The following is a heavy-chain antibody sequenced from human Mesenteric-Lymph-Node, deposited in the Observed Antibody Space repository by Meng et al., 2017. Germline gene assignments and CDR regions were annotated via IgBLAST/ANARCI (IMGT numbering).Heavy chain of an antibody. D-gene: IGHD1-26*01. Sequence: EGSLRLSGAASGFTFSSYSMNWVRQAPGKGREWVSSISSSSSYIYYADSVKGRFTISRDNAKNSLYLQMNSLRAEDTAVYYCARGGSYYRYYYYGMDGWGQGTTVTVSS. CDR1: GFTFSSYS. CDR3: ARGGSYYRYYYYGMDG. CDR2: ISSSSSYI. J-gene: IGHJ6*02. V-gene: IGHV3-21*01.